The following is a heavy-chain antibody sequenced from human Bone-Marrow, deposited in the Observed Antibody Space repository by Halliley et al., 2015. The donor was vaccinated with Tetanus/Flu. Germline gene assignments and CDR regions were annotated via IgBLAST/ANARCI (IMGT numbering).Heavy chain of an antibody. D-gene: IGHD1-7*01. J-gene: IGHJ4*02. V-gene: IGHV4-61*01. Sequence: LRLSCSVSGGSVGSRSYYWSWIRQPPGKGLEWIGDLFYSGSTNYNPSLKSRVSISKDMSKDRFSLNLLSVTAADTAVYYCARITAGTSHFDIWGQGTLVTVSS. CDR2: LFYSGST. CDR3: ARITAGTSHFDI. CDR1: GGSVGSRSYY.